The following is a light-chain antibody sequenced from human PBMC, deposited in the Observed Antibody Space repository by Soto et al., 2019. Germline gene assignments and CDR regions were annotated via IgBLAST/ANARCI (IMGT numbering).Light chain of an antibody. CDR3: HQYFKTPLT. V-gene: IGKV4-1*01. CDR1: QSVLYNTNNKNY. CDR2: WAS. J-gene: IGKJ4*01. Sequence: DIVLTQSPDSMSVSLGERATINCKSSQSVLYNTNNKNYLAWYQQKPGQPPTLLVYWASTRQIGVPDRFSGSGSETDFTLTIASLQAEDVAVYYCHQYFKTPLTFGGGTKVEIK.